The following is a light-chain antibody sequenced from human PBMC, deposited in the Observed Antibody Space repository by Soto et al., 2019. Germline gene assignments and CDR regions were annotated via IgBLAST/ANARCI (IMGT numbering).Light chain of an antibody. CDR1: SSDVGSYNL. J-gene: IGLJ1*01. CDR3: CSYAGSSTYV. Sequence: QSALTQPASVSGSPGQSITISCTGTSSDVGSYNLVSWYQQHPGKAPKVMIYEVSKRPSGVSNRFSGPKFGNTASLTISGLQADDEADYYCCSYAGSSTYVFGTGTKLTVL. V-gene: IGLV2-23*02. CDR2: EVS.